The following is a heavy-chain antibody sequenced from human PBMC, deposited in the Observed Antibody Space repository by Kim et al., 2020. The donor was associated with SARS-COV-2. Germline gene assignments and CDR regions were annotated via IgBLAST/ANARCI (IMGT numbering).Heavy chain of an antibody. V-gene: IGHV3-30*04. CDR2: ISYDGSNK. CDR3: AGAHSGGYYHGMDV. CDR1: GFTFSSYA. J-gene: IGHJ6*02. D-gene: IGHD2-15*01. Sequence: GGSLRLSCAASGFTFSSYAMHWVRQAPGKGLEWVAVISYDGSNKYYAASVKGRFTLSRDNSKNTLYLQMNSLRAEDTAVYYCAGAHSGGYYHGMDVWGQGTTVTVSS.